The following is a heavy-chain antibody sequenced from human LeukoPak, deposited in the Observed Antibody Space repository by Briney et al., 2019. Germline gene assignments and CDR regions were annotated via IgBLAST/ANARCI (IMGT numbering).Heavy chain of an antibody. V-gene: IGHV3-15*01. Sequence: GGSLRLSGAASGFTFSNAWMSWVRQAPGKGLEWGGRIKSKTDGGTTDYAAPVKGTFTISSDDSNNMTSLQMNSLNTADAAVYYCTTRGRDWGQGTLVTVSS. D-gene: IGHD3-16*01. CDR2: IKSKTDGGTT. CDR1: GFTFSNAW. J-gene: IGHJ4*02. CDR3: TTRGRD.